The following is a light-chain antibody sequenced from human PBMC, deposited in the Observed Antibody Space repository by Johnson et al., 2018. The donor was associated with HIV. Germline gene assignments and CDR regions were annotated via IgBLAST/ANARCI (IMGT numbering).Light chain of an antibody. J-gene: IGLJ1*01. CDR3: GTWDSSLSVYV. V-gene: IGLV1-51*02. CDR1: SSNIESNS. CDR2: ENN. Sequence: QSVLTQPPSVSAAAGQKVTISCSGSSSNIESNSVSWYQQFPGTAPKVLIYENNKRPSGIPDRFSGSKSGTSVTLDITGLQTGDEADYYCGTWDSSLSVYVFGTGTKVTVL.